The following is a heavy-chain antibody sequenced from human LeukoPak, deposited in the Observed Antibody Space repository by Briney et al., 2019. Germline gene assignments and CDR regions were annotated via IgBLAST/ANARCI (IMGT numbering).Heavy chain of an antibody. CDR1: GGSISSSSYY. V-gene: IGHV4-39*07. CDR2: IYYSGGA. J-gene: IGHJ4*02. CDR3: ARISVAGTVSVDY. Sequence: PSETLSLTCTVSGGSISSSSYYWDWIRQPPGKGLEWIGSIYYSGGAYYNPSLKSRVTMSVDTSKNQFSMNLSSVTAADTAVYYCARISVAGTVSVDYWGQGTLVTVSS. D-gene: IGHD6-19*01.